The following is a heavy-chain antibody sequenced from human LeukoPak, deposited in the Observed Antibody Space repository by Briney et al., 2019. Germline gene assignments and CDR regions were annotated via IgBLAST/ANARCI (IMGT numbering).Heavy chain of an antibody. Sequence: GGSLRLSCAASGFTVSSNYMSWVRQAPGKGLEWVSSISSDSPYIYYADSVKGRFTISRDNAKNSLYLQMNSLGAGDTAVYYCARNFGYCSGASCNYYFDYWGQGTLVTVSS. CDR2: ISSDSPYI. D-gene: IGHD2-15*01. V-gene: IGHV3-21*01. CDR3: ARNFGYCSGASCNYYFDY. J-gene: IGHJ4*02. CDR1: GFTVSSNY.